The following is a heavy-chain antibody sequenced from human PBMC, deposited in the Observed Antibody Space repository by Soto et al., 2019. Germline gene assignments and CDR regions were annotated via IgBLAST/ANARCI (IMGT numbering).Heavy chain of an antibody. CDR1: GFTFNSYS. D-gene: IGHD6-6*01. CDR3: ARDSSSSYGMDV. CDR2: ISSSSSYI. V-gene: IGHV3-21*01. J-gene: IGHJ6*02. Sequence: GGSLRLSCAASGFTFNSYSMNWVRQAPGKGLEWVSSISSSSSYIYYADSVKGQFTISRDNAKNSLYLQMNSLRAEDTAVYYCARDSSSSYGMDVWGQGTTVTVSS.